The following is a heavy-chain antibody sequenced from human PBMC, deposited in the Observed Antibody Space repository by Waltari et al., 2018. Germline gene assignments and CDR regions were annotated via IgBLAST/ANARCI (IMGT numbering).Heavy chain of an antibody. D-gene: IGHD6-6*01. V-gene: IGHV5-51*01. CDR3: ARHLGDSSSFFDY. Sequence: VQLVQSGAEVKKPGASVKVSCKASGYSFTSYWIGWVRQMPGKGLAWMGIIYPGYSDTRYSPSFQGQVTISADKSISTAYLQWSSLKASDTAMYYCARHLGDSSSFFDYWGQGTLVTVSS. J-gene: IGHJ4*02. CDR1: GYSFTSYW. CDR2: IYPGYSDT.